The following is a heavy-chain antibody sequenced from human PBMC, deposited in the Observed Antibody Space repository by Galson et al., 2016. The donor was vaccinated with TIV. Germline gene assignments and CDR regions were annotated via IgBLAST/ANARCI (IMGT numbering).Heavy chain of an antibody. CDR2: IIPILNKA. CDR1: GDTFSNYA. CDR3: ARGPAENY. V-gene: IGHV1-69*11. Sequence: SVKVSCKASGDTFSNYAISWVRQAPGQGLEWMGRIIPILNKANYAQEFQGRVTITADESTSTVYMELNSLRSNDTAVYYCARGPAENYWGQGTLVTVSS. J-gene: IGHJ4*02.